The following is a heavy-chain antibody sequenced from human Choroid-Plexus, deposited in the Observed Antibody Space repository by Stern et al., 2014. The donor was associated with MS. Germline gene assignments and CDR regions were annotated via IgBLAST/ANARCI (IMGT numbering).Heavy chain of an antibody. Sequence: VQLVESGGGVVQPGRPLRLSCVASGFTLGSCAMHWVRQAPGKGLEWVAGVSYDGSNKYYADSVKGRFTISRDNSQNTLYMQMSSLRPEDTAVYYCAKDRQYLTYFFDHWGQGYLVTVSS. V-gene: IGHV3-30*18. D-gene: IGHD2/OR15-2a*01. CDR3: AKDRQYLTYFFDH. J-gene: IGHJ5*02. CDR2: VSYDGSNK. CDR1: GFTLGSCA.